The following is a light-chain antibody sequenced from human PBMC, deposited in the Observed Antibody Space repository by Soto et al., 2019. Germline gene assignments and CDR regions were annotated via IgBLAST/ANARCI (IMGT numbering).Light chain of an antibody. Sequence: DIPMTQSPSSLSASVGDRVTITCRASQSISNDLNWYQQKPGKAPKLLMFAASSLQSGVPSRFSGGGSGTDFTLTISSLQPEDFATYYCQQSYSTPRTLGQGTKVEMK. V-gene: IGKV1-39*01. CDR3: QQSYSTPRT. J-gene: IGKJ1*01. CDR1: QSISND. CDR2: AAS.